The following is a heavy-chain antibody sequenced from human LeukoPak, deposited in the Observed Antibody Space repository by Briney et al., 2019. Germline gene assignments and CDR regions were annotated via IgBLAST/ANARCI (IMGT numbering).Heavy chain of an antibody. CDR3: ARVIYDSRGQYYFVY. J-gene: IGHJ4*02. CDR2: IWYDGSNK. Sequence: GRSLRLSCAASGFTFISYGMHWVRQAPGKGLGWVEVIWYDGSNKYYADSVKGRFTISRDNSKNTRYLQMNSLRAEDTTVYYCARVIYDSRGQYYFVYWGQRALCTVSP. CDR1: GFTFISYG. D-gene: IGHD3-22*01. V-gene: IGHV3-33*01.